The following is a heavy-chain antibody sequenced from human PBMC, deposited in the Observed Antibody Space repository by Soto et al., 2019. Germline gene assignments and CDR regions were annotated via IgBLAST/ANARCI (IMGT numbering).Heavy chain of an antibody. V-gene: IGHV3-21*01. J-gene: IGHJ4*02. CDR3: ASCSGMQCIATSAITY. D-gene: IGHD6-13*01. Sequence: EVQLVESGGGLVKPGGSLRLSCAASGFTFSDYSMNWVRQAPGKGLEWVSSISGSSTYISYGDSVRGRFTISRDNAKNLLYLQMNSLRDEDTAMYYCASCSGMQCIATSAITYWGQGTLVTVSS. CDR1: GFTFSDYS. CDR2: ISGSSTYI.